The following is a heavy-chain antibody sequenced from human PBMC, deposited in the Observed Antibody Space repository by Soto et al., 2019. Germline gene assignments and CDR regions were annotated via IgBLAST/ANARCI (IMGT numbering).Heavy chain of an antibody. CDR2: IIPILGIA. J-gene: IGHJ6*02. CDR1: GGTFSSYT. D-gene: IGHD3-10*01. CDR3: AGGGISGSYYYCYGMDV. V-gene: IGHV1-69*02. Sequence: QVQLVQSGAEVKKPGSSVKVSCKASGGTFSSYTISWVRQAPGQGLEWMGRIIPILGIANYAQKLQGRVTITADKYTSTGHVEQSGLRSEDTAVYYCAGGGISGSYYYCYGMDVWGQGTTVTVSS.